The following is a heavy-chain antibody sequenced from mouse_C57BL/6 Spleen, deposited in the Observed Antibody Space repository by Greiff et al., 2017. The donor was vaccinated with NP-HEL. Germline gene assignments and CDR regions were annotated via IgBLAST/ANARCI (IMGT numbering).Heavy chain of an antibody. V-gene: IGHV3-6*01. CDR2: ISYDGSN. Sequence: EVKLQESGPGLVKPSQSLSLTCSVTGYSITSGYYWNWIRQFPGNKLEWMGYISYDGSNNYNPSLKNRISITRDTSKNQFFLKLNSVTTEDTATYYCARGWDEDYFDYWGQGTTLTVSS. J-gene: IGHJ2*01. CDR3: ARGWDEDYFDY. D-gene: IGHD4-1*01. CDR1: GYSITSGYY.